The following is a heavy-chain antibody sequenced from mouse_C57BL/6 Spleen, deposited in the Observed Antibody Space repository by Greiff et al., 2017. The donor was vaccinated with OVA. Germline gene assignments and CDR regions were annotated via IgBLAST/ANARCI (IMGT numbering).Heavy chain of an antibody. V-gene: IGHV1-82*01. D-gene: IGHD5-1*01. J-gene: IGHJ2*01. CDR2: IYPGDGDT. CDR1: GYAFSSSW. CDR3: ARGARSNSDY. Sequence: VQLQQSGPELVKPGASVKISCKAPGYAFSSSWMNWVKQRPGKGLEWIGRIYPGDGDTNYNGKFKGKATLTADKSSSTAYMQLSSLTSEDSAVYFCARGARSNSDYWGQGTTLTVSS.